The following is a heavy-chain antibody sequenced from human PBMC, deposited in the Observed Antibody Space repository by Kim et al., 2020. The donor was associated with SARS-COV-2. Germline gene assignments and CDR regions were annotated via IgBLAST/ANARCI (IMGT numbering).Heavy chain of an antibody. CDR2: VYHTGSI. D-gene: IGHD1-26*01. CDR1: GGAIRGYY. J-gene: IGHJ5*02. Sequence: SETLTLTCSVSGGAIRGYYWAWIRQPPGKRLEWIGHVYHTGSINYNPSLRGRVTISLDTSKRQVSLTLTSVIAADTAVYYCASTGVGAVGWFDPWGQGTLFSVSS. V-gene: IGHV4-59*01. CDR3: ASTGVGAVGWFDP.